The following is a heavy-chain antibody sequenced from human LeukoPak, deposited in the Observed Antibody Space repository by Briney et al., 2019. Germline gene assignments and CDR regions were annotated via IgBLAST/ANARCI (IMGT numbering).Heavy chain of an antibody. CDR2: IKSKTDGGTT. J-gene: IGHJ6*03. Sequence: GGSLRLSCAASGFTVSSNYMSWVRQAPGKGLEWVGRIKSKTDGGTTDYAAPMKGRFTISRDDSKNTLYLQMNSLKTEDTAVYYCHENAYGDYYYYYMDVWGKGTTVTVSS. V-gene: IGHV3-15*01. D-gene: IGHD3-16*01. CDR3: HENAYGDYYYYYMDV. CDR1: GFTVSSNY.